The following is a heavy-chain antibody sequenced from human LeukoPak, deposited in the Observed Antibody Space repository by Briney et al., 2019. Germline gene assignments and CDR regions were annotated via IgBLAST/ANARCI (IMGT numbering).Heavy chain of an antibody. CDR2: ISYDGSNK. D-gene: IGHD4-17*01. J-gene: IGHJ6*02. CDR3: AIVDNGDYGVYYYGMDV. Sequence: PGRSLRLSCAASRFTFSNYGMHWVRQAPGKGLEWVAVISYDGSNKSYADSVKGRFSISRDNSKNTVSLQMDSLRVEDTAVYYCAIVDNGDYGVYYYGMDVWGQGTTVTVSS. V-gene: IGHV3-30*03. CDR1: RFTFSNYG.